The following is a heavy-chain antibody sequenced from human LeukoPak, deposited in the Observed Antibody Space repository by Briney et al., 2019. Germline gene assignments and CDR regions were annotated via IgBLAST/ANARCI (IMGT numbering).Heavy chain of an antibody. J-gene: IGHJ6*03. D-gene: IGHD5-12*01. CDR3: AASGYDYDYYYMGV. CDR1: GFTVSSNS. Sequence: GGSLRLSCTVSGFTVSSNSMSWVRQAPGKGLEWVSYISSSGSTIYYADSVKGRFTISRDNAKNSLYLQMNSLRAEDTAVYYCAASGYDYDYYYMGVWGQGTTVTISS. CDR2: ISSSGSTI. V-gene: IGHV3-48*04.